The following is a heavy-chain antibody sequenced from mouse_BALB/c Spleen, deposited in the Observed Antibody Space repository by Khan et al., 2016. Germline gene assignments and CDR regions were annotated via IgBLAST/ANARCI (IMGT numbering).Heavy chain of an antibody. D-gene: IGHD1-1*02. CDR3: ARVWGDY. CDR1: GFSLTGYG. J-gene: IGHJ4*01. V-gene: IGHV2-6-7*01. Sequence: QVQLKESGPGLVAPSQSLSITCTVPGFSLTGYGVNWVRQPPGKGLEWLGMIWGDGSTDYNSGLKSRLSISKDNSKSQVFLKMNSLHTDDTARYYCARVWGDYWGQGTSVTVSS. CDR2: IWGDGST.